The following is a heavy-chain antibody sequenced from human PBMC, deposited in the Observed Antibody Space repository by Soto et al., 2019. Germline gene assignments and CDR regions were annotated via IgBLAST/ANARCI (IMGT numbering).Heavy chain of an antibody. CDR2: ISAYNGNT. CDR1: GYTFTSYG. J-gene: IGHJ4*02. CDR3: AIESDFWSVYYRGSFDF. V-gene: IGHV1-18*01. Sequence: GASVKVSCKTSGYTFTSYGVTWVRQAPGQGLEWMGWISAYNGNTNYAQKFQGRITVTTDTSTSTAYMELRSLRSDDTAVYYCAIESDFWSVYYRGSFDFWGQGNLVTVSS. D-gene: IGHD3-3*01.